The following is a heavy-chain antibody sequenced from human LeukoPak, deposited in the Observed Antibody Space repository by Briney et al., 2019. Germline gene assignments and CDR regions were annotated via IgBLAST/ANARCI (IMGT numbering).Heavy chain of an antibody. CDR2: IGGSGGST. Sequence: PGGSLRLSCAASGFTFSSYAMSWVRQAPGKGLEWVSAIGGSGGSTYYADSVKGRFTISRDNSKNTLYLQMNSLRAEDTAVYYCAKDFPPAYCSSTSCSVPDYWGQGTTVTVSS. V-gene: IGHV3-23*01. CDR1: GFTFSSYA. D-gene: IGHD2-2*01. CDR3: AKDFPPAYCSSTSCSVPDY. J-gene: IGHJ4*03.